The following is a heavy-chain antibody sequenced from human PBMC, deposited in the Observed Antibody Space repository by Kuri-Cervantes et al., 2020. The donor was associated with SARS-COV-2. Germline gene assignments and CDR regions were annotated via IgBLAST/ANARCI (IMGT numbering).Heavy chain of an antibody. CDR2: IRYDGSSK. CDR3: AGTNWGKTYFDY. V-gene: IGHV3-30*02. J-gene: IGHJ4*02. Sequence: GESLKISCAASGFTFSSYGMHWVRQAPGKGLEWVAFIRYDGSSKFYADSVKGRFTISRDNSKNTLYLQMNSLRAEDTAVYYCAGTNWGKTYFDYWGQGTLVTVSS. CDR1: GFTFSSYG. D-gene: IGHD7-27*01.